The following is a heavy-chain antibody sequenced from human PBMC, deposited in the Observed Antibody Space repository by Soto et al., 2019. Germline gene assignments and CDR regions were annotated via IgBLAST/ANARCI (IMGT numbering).Heavy chain of an antibody. V-gene: IGHV2-5*02. CDR3: AHIVVAGLGYYFDY. CDR2: IYWDDDK. Sequence: QITLKESGPTLVKPTQTLTLTCTFSGFSLSSTRMAVGWIRHPPGKSLEWLALIYWDDDKRYSPFLKSRLTITQDTSKNQVVLTMSNMDPVDTARYYCAHIVVAGLGYYFDYWGQGTMVTVSS. CDR1: GFSLSSTRMA. D-gene: IGHD6-19*01. J-gene: IGHJ4*02.